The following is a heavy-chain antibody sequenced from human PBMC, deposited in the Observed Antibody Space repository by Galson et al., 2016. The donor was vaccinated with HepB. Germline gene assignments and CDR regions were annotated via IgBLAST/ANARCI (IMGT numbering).Heavy chain of an antibody. D-gene: IGHD1-1*01. J-gene: IGHJ3*02. V-gene: IGHV3-72*01. Sequence: SLRLSCAASGFTFSDHYMDWVRQAPGKGLEWVGRSRNKANSYTTEYAASVKGRFAVSRDGSENTLYLQMNSLKTEDTAIYYCTFSKNTVYNFDTWGQGTMVTVSP. CDR2: SRNKANSYTT. CDR3: TFSKNTVYNFDT. CDR1: GFTFSDHY.